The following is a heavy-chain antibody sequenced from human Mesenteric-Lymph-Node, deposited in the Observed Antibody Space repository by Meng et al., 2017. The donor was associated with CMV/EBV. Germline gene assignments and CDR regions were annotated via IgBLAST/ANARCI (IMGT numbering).Heavy chain of an antibody. V-gene: IGHV4-34*01. CDR3: ARGRPQSSTSCYLNY. CDR1: GGSLSGFY. J-gene: IGHJ4*02. CDR2: IDHSGST. D-gene: IGHD2-2*01. Sequence: SETLFLTCTVYGGSLSGFYWSWIRQTPGKGLEWIGEIDHSGSTNYYPSLKSRATISLDTSKSHFSLNLTSVTAADTAVYYCARGRPQSSTSCYLNYWGQGTLVTVSS.